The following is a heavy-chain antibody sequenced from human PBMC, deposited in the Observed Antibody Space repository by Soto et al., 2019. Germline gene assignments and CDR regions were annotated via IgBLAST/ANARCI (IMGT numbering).Heavy chain of an antibody. CDR2: TKYSGST. V-gene: IGHV4-31*03. CDR3: ASDYGGAWYFDL. CDR1: GGSISSGGYC. Sequence: QVQLQESGPGLVKPSQTLSLTCTVSGGSISSGGYCWSWIRQHPGKGLEWIGYTKYSGSTYYNPSLQSRVTIPVDTSKNQCPLKLSSVTAADTAVYYCASDYGGAWYFDLWGRGTLVTVSS. J-gene: IGHJ2*01. D-gene: IGHD3-16*01.